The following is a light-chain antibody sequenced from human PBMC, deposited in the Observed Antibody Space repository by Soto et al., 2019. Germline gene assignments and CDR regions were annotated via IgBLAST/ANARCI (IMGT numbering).Light chain of an antibody. J-gene: IGKJ3*01. V-gene: IGKV1-5*01. CDR2: DAS. CDR3: QQYGFS. CDR1: QSVSYW. Sequence: DIQMTQSPSTLSASVGDRVTITCRASQSVSYWLAWYQQKPGMAPKLLIHDASSLESGVPSRFRGSGSGKEFTLTIISLQPDEFATYYCQQYGFSFGPGTKVEI.